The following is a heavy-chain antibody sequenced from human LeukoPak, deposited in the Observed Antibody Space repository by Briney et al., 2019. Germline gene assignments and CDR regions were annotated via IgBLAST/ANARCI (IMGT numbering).Heavy chain of an antibody. CDR2: ISANSLHI. CDR1: GFTFDDYA. CDR3: VGPDSQFDC. Sequence: GRSLRLSCAASGFTFDDYAMHWVRQAPGKGLEWVSSISANSLHIFYADSVKGRFTISRDNAKNSLYLQMNNLRVEDTAVYYCVGPDSQFDCWGQGTLVTVSS. J-gene: IGHJ4*02. D-gene: IGHD3-10*01. V-gene: IGHV3-9*01.